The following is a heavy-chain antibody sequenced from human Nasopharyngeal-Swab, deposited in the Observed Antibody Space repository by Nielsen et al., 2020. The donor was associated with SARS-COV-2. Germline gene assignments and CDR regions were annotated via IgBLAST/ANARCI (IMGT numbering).Heavy chain of an antibody. V-gene: IGHV3-49*02. CDR2: IRSKAYGGTT. Sequence: WIRQPPGKGLEWVGFIRSKAYGGTTEYAASVEGRFTISRDDSKSIAYLQMNSLKTEDTAVYYCTRHLGYCSGGSCYSVDAFDIWGQGTMVTVSS. CDR3: TRHLGYCSGGSCYSVDAFDI. D-gene: IGHD2-15*01. J-gene: IGHJ3*02.